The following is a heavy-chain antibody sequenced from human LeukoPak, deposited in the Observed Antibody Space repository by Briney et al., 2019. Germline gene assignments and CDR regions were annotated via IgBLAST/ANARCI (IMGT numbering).Heavy chain of an antibody. CDR3: VKDMSSGWSWPSSSPHPGFDY. V-gene: IGHV3-23*01. CDR2: ISGGGST. J-gene: IGHJ4*02. CDR1: GFTFTSYS. Sequence: GGSLRLSCAASGFTFTSYSMNWVRQAPGKGLEWVSTISGGGSTYYADSVKGQFTISRDNAKNSLYLQMNSLRAEDTAFYYCVKDMSSGWSWPSSSPHPGFDYWGQGTLVTVSS. D-gene: IGHD6-19*01.